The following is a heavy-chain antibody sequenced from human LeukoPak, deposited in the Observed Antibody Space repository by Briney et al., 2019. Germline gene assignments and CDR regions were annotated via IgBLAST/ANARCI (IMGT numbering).Heavy chain of an antibody. CDR3: ARHNYDDYVFDI. V-gene: IGHV4-59*08. CDR2: INYSGSA. CDR1: GVSLSSYY. D-gene: IGHD4-17*01. J-gene: IGHJ3*02. Sequence: PSETLSLTCTVSGVSLSSYYFSWLRQSPGKGLEWIAYINYSGSASYNPSLKSRVTMSVDTSKQFSLSLSSVTAADTAVYYCARHNYDDYVFDIWGQGTKVTVSS.